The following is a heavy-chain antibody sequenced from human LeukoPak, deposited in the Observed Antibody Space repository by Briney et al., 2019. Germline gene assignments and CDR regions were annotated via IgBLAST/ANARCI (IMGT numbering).Heavy chain of an antibody. V-gene: IGHV1-46*01. CDR1: GHTFSRSY. D-gene: IGHD1-26*01. Sequence: GASVKVSCKASGHTFSRSYMHWVRQAPGQGLEWMGVINPSGTWTSYAQKFRGRITMTRDMSTSTDYMELRSPGFEDTAVYYCAKDNSVGDIAWWFDPWGQGTLVTVSS. CDR2: INPSGTWT. CDR3: AKDNSVGDIAWWFDP. J-gene: IGHJ5*02.